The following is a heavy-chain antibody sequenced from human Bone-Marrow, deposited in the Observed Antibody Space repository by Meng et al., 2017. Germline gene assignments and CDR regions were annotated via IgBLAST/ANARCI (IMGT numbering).Heavy chain of an antibody. Sequence: EVQLVVSGGGLVQPGGSLRLSCVASGFKLSSYWMHWVRQAPGKGLVWVSRINIDGSSTIYADSVEGRFTISRDNAKNTLYLQMNSLRVDDTAVYYCAQLGTTDYWGQGALVTVSS. J-gene: IGHJ4*02. CDR2: INIDGSST. D-gene: IGHD6-13*01. CDR1: GFKLSSYW. V-gene: IGHV3-74*01. CDR3: AQLGTTDY.